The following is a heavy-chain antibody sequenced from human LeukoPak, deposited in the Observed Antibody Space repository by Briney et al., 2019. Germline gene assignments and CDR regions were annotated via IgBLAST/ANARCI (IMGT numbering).Heavy chain of an antibody. CDR3: TTDDYSD. Sequence: GGSLRLSCAASGFTFTNAWMSWVRQAPGKGLECVGRIKSKSDGGTTDYAAPVKGRFTISRDDSENMLYLQMNSLKTEDTALYYCTTDDYSDWGQGTLVNVSS. D-gene: IGHD4-11*01. CDR1: GFTFTNAW. CDR2: IKSKSDGGTT. J-gene: IGHJ4*02. V-gene: IGHV3-15*01.